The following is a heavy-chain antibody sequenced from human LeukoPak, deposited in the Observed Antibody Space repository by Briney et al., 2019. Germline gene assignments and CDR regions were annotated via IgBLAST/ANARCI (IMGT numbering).Heavy chain of an antibody. V-gene: IGHV3-9*01. CDR3: ARQVPEVDP. J-gene: IGHJ5*02. CDR1: GFTFDDYA. CDR2: ISWNSGSI. Sequence: GGSLRLSCAASGFTFDDYAMHWVRQAPGKGLEWVSGISWNSGSIGYADSVKGRFTISRDNAQNSLHLQMNSLRDEDTAVYYCARQVPEVDPWGQGTLVTVSS.